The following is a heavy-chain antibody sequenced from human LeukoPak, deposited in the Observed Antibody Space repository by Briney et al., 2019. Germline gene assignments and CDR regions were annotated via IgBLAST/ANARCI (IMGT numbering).Heavy chain of an antibody. CDR1: GFTFSSYE. CDR2: ISSSGTTT. D-gene: IGHD1-26*01. J-gene: IGHJ4*02. V-gene: IGHV3-48*03. CDR3: ARDEVGATTEFDY. Sequence: GGSLRLSCAASGFTFSSYEMNWVRQAPGKGLEWVSYISSSGTTTYYADSVKGRFTISRDNAKNSLYLQMNSLRAEDTAVYYCARDEVGATTEFDYWGQGTLVTVSS.